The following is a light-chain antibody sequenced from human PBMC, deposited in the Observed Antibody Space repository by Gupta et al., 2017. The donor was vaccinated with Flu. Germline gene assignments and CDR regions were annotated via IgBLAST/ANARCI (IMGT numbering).Light chain of an antibody. J-gene: IGLJ2*01. CDR1: SSDIGAYNY. CDR3: SSYGAVCV. V-gene: IGLV2-14*01. Sequence: QSALTQPASVSGSPGQSIAISCTGTSSDIGAYNYVSWYQQYPGKAPKLIIYEVSNRPSGVSTRFSGSKSGNTATLTISGLEAEDEYYYYCSSYGAVCVFGGGTKVTVL. CDR2: EVS.